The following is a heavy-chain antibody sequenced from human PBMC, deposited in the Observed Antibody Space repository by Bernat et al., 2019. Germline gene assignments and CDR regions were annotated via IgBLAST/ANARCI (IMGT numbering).Heavy chain of an antibody. CDR1: GFTFSSYS. Sequence: EVQLVESGGGLVKPGGSLRLSCAASGFTFSSYSMNWVRRAPGKGLEWVSSISSSSSYIYYADSVKGRFTISRDNAKNSLYLQMNSLRAEDTAVYYCARVATYDTSPDLDYWGQGTLVTVSS. D-gene: IGHD3-22*01. CDR2: ISSSSSYI. J-gene: IGHJ4*02. V-gene: IGHV3-21*01. CDR3: ARVATYDTSPDLDY.